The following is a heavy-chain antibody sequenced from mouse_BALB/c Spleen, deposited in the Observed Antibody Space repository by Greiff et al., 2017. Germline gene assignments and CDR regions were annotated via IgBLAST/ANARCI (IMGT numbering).Heavy chain of an antibody. J-gene: IGHJ4*01. D-gene: IGHD1-1*01. CDR1: GFTFSSYG. CDR2: INSNGGST. Sequence: EVQLVESGGGLVQPGGSLKLSCAASGFTFSSYGMSWVRQTPDKRLELVATINSNGGSTYYSDSVKGRFTISRDNAKNTLYMQMSSLKSEDTAMYYCARERSGYYYGSSDAMDYWGQGTSVTVSS. CDR3: ARERSGYYYGSSDAMDY. V-gene: IGHV5-6-3*01.